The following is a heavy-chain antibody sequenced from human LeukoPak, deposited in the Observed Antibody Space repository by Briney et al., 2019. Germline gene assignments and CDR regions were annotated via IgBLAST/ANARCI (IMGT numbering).Heavy chain of an antibody. V-gene: IGHV3-23*01. Sequence: GGSLRLSCIASEVTFGNYAMAWVRQAPGKGLEWLSAISGGGTATYYRDSVKGRFTISRDNFKNTIYLQMSHLRVEDTAIFYCAKGIDSSGYYPFDHWGQGTLVTVSS. D-gene: IGHD3-22*01. CDR3: AKGIDSSGYYPFDH. J-gene: IGHJ4*02. CDR2: ISGGGTAT. CDR1: EVTFGNYA.